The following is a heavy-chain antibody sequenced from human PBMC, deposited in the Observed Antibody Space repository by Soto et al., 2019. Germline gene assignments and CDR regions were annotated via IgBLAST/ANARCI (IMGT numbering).Heavy chain of an antibody. CDR3: ATDLSTVTDYSYDGMDV. CDR1: GFVFSHAW. J-gene: IGHJ6*02. Sequence: EVQLVESGGGLVKPGGSLRVSCAASGFVFSHAWMNWVRQAPGKGPEWVGRIKSKTDGGTVDYAAPVKGRFSISRDDSKYSLHLQMNSLKTEDTAVYYCATDLSTVTDYSYDGMDVWGQGTTVTVSS. V-gene: IGHV3-15*07. D-gene: IGHD4-4*01. CDR2: IKSKTDGGTV.